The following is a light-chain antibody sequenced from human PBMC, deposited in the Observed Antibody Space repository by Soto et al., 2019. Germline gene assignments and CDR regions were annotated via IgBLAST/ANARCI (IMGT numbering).Light chain of an antibody. CDR2: EVT. Sequence: QSVLTQPPSASGSPGQSVTISCTGTSSDVGGYNFVSWYQQHPGKAPKLMIYEVTKRPSGVPDRFSGSKSGNTASLTASGLQAEDEADYYCSSYTGGNEVVFGGGTKLTVL. V-gene: IGLV2-8*01. CDR3: SSYTGGNEVV. CDR1: SSDVGGYNF. J-gene: IGLJ2*01.